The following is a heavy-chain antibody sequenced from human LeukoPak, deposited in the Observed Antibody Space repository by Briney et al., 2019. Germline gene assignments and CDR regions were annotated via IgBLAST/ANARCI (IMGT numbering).Heavy chain of an antibody. D-gene: IGHD1-1*01. CDR1: GFTFSNYA. V-gene: IGHV3-23*01. CDR3: ARKWNGGFGI. J-gene: IGHJ3*02. Sequence: PGGSLRLSCTASGFTFSNYAMSWVRQAPGKGLEWVSDQSDTGAYTNYVGSAKGRFTISRDNSKNTLWLQMNSLRAEDTAVYYCARKWNGGFGIWSQGTMVTVSS. CDR2: QSDTGAYT.